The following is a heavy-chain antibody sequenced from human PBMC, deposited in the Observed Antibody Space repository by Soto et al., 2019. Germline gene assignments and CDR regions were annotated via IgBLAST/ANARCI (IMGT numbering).Heavy chain of an antibody. D-gene: IGHD4-17*01. CDR3: AKVSVHGDYASYAFDF. J-gene: IGHJ3*01. CDR2: ISGSGGST. Sequence: EVQVLECGGSLVQPGGSLRLSYAASGFTFSSYAMSWVSQAPGKGMEWVSAISGSGGSTYYADSVKGRFTISRDNSKNTLYMQMNSLRVENTAVYYCAKVSVHGDYASYAFDFWGQGTMVNVSS. V-gene: IGHV3-23*01. CDR1: GFTFSSYA.